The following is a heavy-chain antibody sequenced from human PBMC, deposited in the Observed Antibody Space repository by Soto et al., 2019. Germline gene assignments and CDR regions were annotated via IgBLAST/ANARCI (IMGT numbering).Heavy chain of an antibody. Sequence: PSETLSLTCSVSGGSVTLTSYYWGWIRQPPGKGLEWIGNVYYSGSTHYNPSLKSRVTISVDTSKNQFSLSLKSVTAADTAVYYCASDYSGYSADPEYYGVEVWGQGTTVTVS. J-gene: IGHJ6*02. CDR1: GGSVTLTSYY. CDR3: ASDYSGYSADPEYYGVEV. CDR2: VYYSGST. V-gene: IGHV4-39*01. D-gene: IGHD3-22*01.